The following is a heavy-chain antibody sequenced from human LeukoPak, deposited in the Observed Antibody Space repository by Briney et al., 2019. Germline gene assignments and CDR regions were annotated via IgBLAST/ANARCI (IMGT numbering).Heavy chain of an antibody. J-gene: IGHJ4*02. Sequence: GGTLRLSCAASGFTFSSYGMSWVRQAPGKGLEWVSLISWDGGSTYYADSVKGRFTISRDNSKNSLYLQMNSLRAEDTALYYCAKGNYDILTGYYGYFDYWGQGTLVTASS. CDR3: AKGNYDILTGYYGYFDY. V-gene: IGHV3-43D*03. CDR2: ISWDGGST. CDR1: GFTFSSYG. D-gene: IGHD3-9*01.